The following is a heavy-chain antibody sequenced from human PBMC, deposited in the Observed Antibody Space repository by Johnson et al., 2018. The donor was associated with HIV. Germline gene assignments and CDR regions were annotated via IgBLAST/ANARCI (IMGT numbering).Heavy chain of an antibody. CDR3: AKGVSDSSGYYYGEDAFDI. J-gene: IGHJ3*02. CDR2: LSYDGSNK. Sequence: LLVESGGGVVQPGRSLRLSCAASGFTFSSYAMHWVRQAPCKGLEWVAVLSYDGSNKYYADSVKGRFTIPRDNSKNTLYLQMNSLRAEDTAVYYCAKGVSDSSGYYYGEDAFDIWGQGTMVIVSS. D-gene: IGHD3-22*01. CDR1: GFTFSSYA. V-gene: IGHV3-30*04.